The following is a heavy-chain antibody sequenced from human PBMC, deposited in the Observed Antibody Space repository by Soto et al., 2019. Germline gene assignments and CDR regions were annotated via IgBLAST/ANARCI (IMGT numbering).Heavy chain of an antibody. CDR2: ISDTSIDT. V-gene: IGHV3-23*01. CDR3: AKTAATPSGDFVFDR. D-gene: IGHD4-17*01. CDR1: RFTFGDYP. J-gene: IGHJ5*02. Sequence: XESLQIACVASRFTFGDYPMNWVHQAPGKGLEWVSGISDTSIDTYYADSVKGRFTISRDNSQSMLFLHMSSLRAEDTALYYCAKTAATPSGDFVFDRWGQGTLVTGSS.